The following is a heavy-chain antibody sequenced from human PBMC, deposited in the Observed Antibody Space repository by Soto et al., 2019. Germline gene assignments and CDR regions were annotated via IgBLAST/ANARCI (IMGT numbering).Heavy chain of an antibody. Sequence: QVQLVQSGPEVKKPGASVRVSCKASGYTFISFGIYLVRQAPGQGLEWMGYINSYNAKTNYGKKFQGRVSMTTDTATSTAYMELKNLTSDDAAMYYCTRGENRFDYWGQGTLVTVSS. CDR3: TRGENRFDY. V-gene: IGHV1-18*01. CDR1: GYTFISFG. J-gene: IGHJ4*02. CDR2: INSYNAKT.